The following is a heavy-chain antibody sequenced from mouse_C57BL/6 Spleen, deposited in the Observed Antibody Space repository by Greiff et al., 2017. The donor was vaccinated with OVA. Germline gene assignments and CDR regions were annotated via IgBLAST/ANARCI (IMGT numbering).Heavy chain of an antibody. V-gene: IGHV1-15*01. Sequence: VKLMESGAELVRPGASVTLSCKASGYTFTDYEMHWVKQTPVHGLEWIGAIDPETGGTAYNQKFKGKAILTADKSSSTAYMELRSLTSEDSAVYYCTRLDSNYASYWGQGTLVTVSA. J-gene: IGHJ3*01. D-gene: IGHD2-5*01. CDR3: TRLDSNYASY. CDR2: IDPETGGT. CDR1: GYTFTDYE.